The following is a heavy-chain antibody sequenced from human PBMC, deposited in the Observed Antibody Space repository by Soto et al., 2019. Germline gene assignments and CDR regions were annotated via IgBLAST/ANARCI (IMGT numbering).Heavy chain of an antibody. CDR3: ASDEYYYDSSGYYDY. V-gene: IGHV3-7*01. CDR1: GFTFSSYW. CDR2: IKQDGSEK. J-gene: IGHJ4*02. Sequence: PGGSLRLSCAASGFTFSSYWMSWVRQAPGKGLEGVANIKQDGSEKYYGDSVKGRFTISRDNAKNSLYLQMNSLRAEDTAVYYCASDEYYYDSSGYYDYWGQGTLVTVSS. D-gene: IGHD3-22*01.